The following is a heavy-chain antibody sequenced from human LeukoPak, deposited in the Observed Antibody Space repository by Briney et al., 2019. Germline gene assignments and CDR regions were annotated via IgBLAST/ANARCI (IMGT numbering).Heavy chain of an antibody. CDR3: ARTYEGAFDI. D-gene: IGHD2-8*01. Sequence: KPGGSLRLSCAASGFIFGSYSMNWVRQAPGKGLEWVSSTSSSGSYIYYADLVKGRFIISRDNAEKSLYLQMNSLRAEDTAVYCCARTYEGAFDIWGLGTMVTVSS. J-gene: IGHJ3*02. CDR2: TSSSGSYI. V-gene: IGHV3-21*01. CDR1: GFIFGSYS.